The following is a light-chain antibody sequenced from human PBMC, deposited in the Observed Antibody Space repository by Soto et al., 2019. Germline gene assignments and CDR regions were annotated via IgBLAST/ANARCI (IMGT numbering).Light chain of an antibody. CDR1: LRVSSNW. Sequence: EIVFTQSPGPLAFSPGEGATLSCRAGLRVSSNWLAWYQQKPGQAPKLLIYGVSSLASGIPYRFFGSGSGTDFTLTINRLEPEDFAVYYCQQDANSPITFGRGTRLEIK. V-gene: IGKV3-20*01. CDR3: QQDANSPIT. J-gene: IGKJ5*01. CDR2: GVS.